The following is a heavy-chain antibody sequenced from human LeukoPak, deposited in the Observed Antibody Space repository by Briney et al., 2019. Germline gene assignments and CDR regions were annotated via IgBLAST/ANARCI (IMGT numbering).Heavy chain of an antibody. J-gene: IGHJ6*03. CDR1: GCTFSSYS. CDR3: ARDVRIAVAGTLWYYYYMDV. CDR2: ISSSSSSI. D-gene: IGHD6-19*01. Sequence: PGGSLRLSCAASGCTFSSYSMNWVRQAPGKGLEWVSSISSSSSSIYYADSVKGRFTISRDNAKNSLYLQMNSLRAEDTAVYYCARDVRIAVAGTLWYYYYMDVWGKGTTVTVSS. V-gene: IGHV3-21*01.